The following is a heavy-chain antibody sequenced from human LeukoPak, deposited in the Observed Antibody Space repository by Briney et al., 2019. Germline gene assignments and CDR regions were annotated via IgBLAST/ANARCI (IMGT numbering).Heavy chain of an antibody. V-gene: IGHV3-48*04. CDR3: AELGITMIGGV. Sequence: GGTLRLSCAASGFTFSSYSMNWVRQAPGKGLEWVSYISTSSSTIYYADSVKGRFTISRDNAKNSLYLQMNSLRAEDTAVYYCAELGITMIGGVWGKGTTVTISS. J-gene: IGHJ6*04. D-gene: IGHD3-10*02. CDR1: GFTFSSYS. CDR2: ISTSSSTI.